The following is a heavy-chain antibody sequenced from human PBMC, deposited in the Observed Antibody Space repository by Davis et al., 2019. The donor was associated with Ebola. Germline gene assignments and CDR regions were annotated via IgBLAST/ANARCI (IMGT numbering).Heavy chain of an antibody. CDR2: ITTTGEVT. J-gene: IGHJ4*02. Sequence: PGGSLRLSCVASGFTFSTSDMCWVRQPPGRGLEWVASITTTGEVTHYASSLRGRFSISRDNTQNTVYLQMNNLRAEDTAVFYCAKGGGGDHGFWGQGTLVAVSS. CDR3: AKGGGGDHGF. D-gene: IGHD2-21*01. CDR1: GFTFSTSD. V-gene: IGHV3-23*01.